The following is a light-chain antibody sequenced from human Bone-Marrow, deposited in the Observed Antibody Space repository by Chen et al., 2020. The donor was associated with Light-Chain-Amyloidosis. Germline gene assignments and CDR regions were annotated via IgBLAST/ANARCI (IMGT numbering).Light chain of an antibody. V-gene: IGLV3-21*02. CDR3: QVWERSSDRPV. CDR2: DDS. J-gene: IGLJ3*02. Sequence: SYVLTQPSSVSVAPGQTATIACGGNNIGATSVHWYQQTPGQAPLLVVYDDSDRPSGIPERLSCSNSGNTATLTISRAEAGDEADSYCQVWERSSDRPVFGGGTKLTVL. CDR1: NIGATS.